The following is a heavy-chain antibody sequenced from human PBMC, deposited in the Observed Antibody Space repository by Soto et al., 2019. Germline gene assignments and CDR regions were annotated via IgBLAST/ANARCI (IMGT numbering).Heavy chain of an antibody. V-gene: IGHV1-2*02. CDR1: GYTFTGYY. D-gene: IGHD3-10*01. CDR2: INPNSGGT. Sequence: ASVKVSCKASGYTFTGYYMHWVRQAPGQGLEWMGWINPNSGGTNYAQKSQGRVTMTRDTTISTAYMELSRLRTNDSAVYYCARGWELIHFYFDSWGQGTLVTVSS. J-gene: IGHJ4*02. CDR3: ARGWELIHFYFDS.